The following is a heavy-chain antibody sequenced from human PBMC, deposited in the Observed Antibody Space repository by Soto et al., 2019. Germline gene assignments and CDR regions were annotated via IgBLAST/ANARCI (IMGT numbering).Heavy chain of an antibody. CDR2: ISSSSGYI. CDR1: GFTFSSYS. J-gene: IGHJ4*02. V-gene: IGHV3-21*06. Sequence: GGSLRLSCAASGFTFSSYSMNWVRQAPGKGLEWVSSISSSSGYIYYADSVKGRFTISRDNAKNSLFLQMTSLRAEDTAVYYCARGESPDYWGQGTLVTVSS. CDR3: ARGESPDY.